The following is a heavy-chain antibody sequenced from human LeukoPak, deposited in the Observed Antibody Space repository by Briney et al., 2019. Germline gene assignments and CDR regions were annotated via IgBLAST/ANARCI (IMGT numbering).Heavy chain of an antibody. J-gene: IGHJ3*02. CDR2: IYPGDSDT. D-gene: IGHD3-3*01. Sequence: GESLKISCKGSGYSFTSYWIGWVRQMPGKGLEWMGIIYPGDSDTRYSPSFQGLVTISADKSISTAYLQWSSLKASDTAMYYCARRGYGFWSGYYPDAFDIWGQGTMVTVSS. CDR3: ARRGYGFWSGYYPDAFDI. V-gene: IGHV5-51*01. CDR1: GYSFTSYW.